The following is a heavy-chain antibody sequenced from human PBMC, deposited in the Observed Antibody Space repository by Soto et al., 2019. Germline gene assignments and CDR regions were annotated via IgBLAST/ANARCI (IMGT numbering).Heavy chain of an antibody. CDR1: GYTLNEVA. J-gene: IGHJ5*02. D-gene: IGHD4-17*01. V-gene: IGHV1-24*01. Sequence: ASVKVSCKVSGYTLNEVAMHWVRQAPGKGLEWLGGFDPDEAETIYAQHFQGRVTMTEDTSTDTVYMELSSLRSEDTALYFCTTYHGDYNFDHWGQGTLVSVSS. CDR2: FDPDEAET. CDR3: TTYHGDYNFDH.